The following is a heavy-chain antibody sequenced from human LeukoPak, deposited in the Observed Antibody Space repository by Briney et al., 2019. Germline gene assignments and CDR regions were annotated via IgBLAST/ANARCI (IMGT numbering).Heavy chain of an antibody. CDR1: GYTFTGYY. CDR3: GRVDTAMVLRGYYYYYYMDV. D-gene: IGHD5-18*01. Sequence: ASVKVSCKASGYTFTGYYMHWVRQAPGQGLEWMGWINPNSVGTNYAQKFQGRVTMTRDTSISTAYMELRSLRSDDTAVYYCGRVDTAMVLRGYYYYYYMDVWGKGTTVTVSS. CDR2: INPNSVGT. J-gene: IGHJ6*03. V-gene: IGHV1-2*02.